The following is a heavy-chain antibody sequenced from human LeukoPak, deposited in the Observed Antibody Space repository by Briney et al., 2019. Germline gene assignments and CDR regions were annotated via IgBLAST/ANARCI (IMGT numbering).Heavy chain of an antibody. J-gene: IGHJ4*02. Sequence: RPSETLSLTCTVSGGSISSSSYYWGWIRQPPGKGLEWIGSIYYSGSTYYNPSLKSRVTISVDTSKNQFSLKLGSVTAADTAVYYCARHDYGDLHFDYWGQGTLVTVSS. CDR1: GGSISSSSYY. D-gene: IGHD4-17*01. CDR2: IYYSGST. V-gene: IGHV4-39*01. CDR3: ARHDYGDLHFDY.